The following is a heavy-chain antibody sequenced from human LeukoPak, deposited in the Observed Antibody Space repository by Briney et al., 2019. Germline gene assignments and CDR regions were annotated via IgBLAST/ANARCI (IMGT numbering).Heavy chain of an antibody. J-gene: IGHJ6*02. D-gene: IGHD1-26*01. Sequence: GGSLRLSCAGSGFTFRSYAMSWVRQSPVKGLEWVSAISDSGDGTYYADSVKARFTISRDNAKNSLYLQMNSLRAEDTAVYYCARGFVWELLHYYYGMDVWGQGTTVTVSS. CDR2: ISDSGDGT. CDR1: GFTFRSYA. CDR3: ARGFVWELLHYYYGMDV. V-gene: IGHV3-23*01.